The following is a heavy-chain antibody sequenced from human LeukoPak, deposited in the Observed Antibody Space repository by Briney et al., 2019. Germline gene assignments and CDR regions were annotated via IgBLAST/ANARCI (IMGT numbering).Heavy chain of an antibody. J-gene: IGHJ4*02. Sequence: SETLSLTCTVSGYSISSGYYWGWIRQPPGKGLEWIGSIYHSGSTYYNPSLKSRVTISVDTSKNQFSLKLSSVTAADAAVYYCARDSSSVDYWGQGTLVTVSS. CDR1: GYSISSGYY. V-gene: IGHV4-38-2*02. CDR2: IYHSGST. CDR3: ARDSSSVDY. D-gene: IGHD6-13*01.